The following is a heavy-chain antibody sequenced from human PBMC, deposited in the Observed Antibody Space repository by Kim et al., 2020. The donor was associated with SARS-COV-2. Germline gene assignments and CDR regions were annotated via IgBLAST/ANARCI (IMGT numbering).Heavy chain of an antibody. CDR1: GFNFISYR. J-gene: IGHJ2*01. V-gene: IGHV5-51*01. CDR3: TRLRRDGYNYDWYFDL. Sequence: GESLKISCQSSGFNFISYRIGWVRQMPGKSLEWMGIIYPGDSDPRYSPSFHGQVTISADKSIGAAYLQWSGLKASDTAMYYCTRLRRDGYNYDWYFDLWGHGTLVTFSS. CDR2: IYPGDSDP. D-gene: IGHD5-12*01.